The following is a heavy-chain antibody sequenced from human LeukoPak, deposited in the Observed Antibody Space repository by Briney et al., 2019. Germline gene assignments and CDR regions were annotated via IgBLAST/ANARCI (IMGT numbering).Heavy chain of an antibody. J-gene: IGHJ4*02. CDR3: ASSGHSSGWYYFAY. Sequence: KTSETLSLTCTVSGGSISSYYWSWIRQPPPKVLDSIGYIYYSGSTNYNPSLKSLVTISVYTSKTQFSLKLSSVTAADTAVYYCASSGHSSGWYYFAYWGQGTLVTVPS. V-gene: IGHV4-59*08. CDR2: IYYSGST. D-gene: IGHD6-19*01. CDR1: GGSISSYY.